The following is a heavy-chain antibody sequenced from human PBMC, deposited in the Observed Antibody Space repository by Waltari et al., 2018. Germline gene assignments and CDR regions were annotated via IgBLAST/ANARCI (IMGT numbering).Heavy chain of an antibody. D-gene: IGHD2-2*01. CDR3: ARRSRDERIFDY. V-gene: IGHV4-39*01. CDR1: GGSISSSIYY. Sequence: QLQLQESGPGLVKPSETLSLTCTVSGGSISSSIYYWGLISQPPGKGLEWIGSIYYSGSTYYNPSLKSRVTISVDTSKNQFSLKLSSVTAADTAVYYCARRSRDERIFDYWGQGTLVTVSS. CDR2: IYYSGST. J-gene: IGHJ4*02.